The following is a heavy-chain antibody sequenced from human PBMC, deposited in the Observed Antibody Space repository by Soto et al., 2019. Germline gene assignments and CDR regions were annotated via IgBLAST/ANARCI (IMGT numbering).Heavy chain of an antibody. D-gene: IGHD2-2*01. Sequence: QVQLVQSGAEVKKPGSSVKVSCKASGGTFSSYAISWVRQAPGQGLEWMGGIIPIFGTANYAQKFQGRVTITADESTSTAYMELSSLRSEDTAGYYCARGYCSSTSCSTYYYYYGMDVWGQGTTVTVSS. CDR2: IIPIFGTA. V-gene: IGHV1-69*01. CDR1: GGTFSSYA. CDR3: ARGYCSSTSCSTYYYYYGMDV. J-gene: IGHJ6*02.